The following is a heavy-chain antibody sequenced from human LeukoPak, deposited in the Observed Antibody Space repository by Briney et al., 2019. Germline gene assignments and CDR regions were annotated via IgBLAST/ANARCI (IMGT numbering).Heavy chain of an antibody. CDR3: ASGSSGWYRNEGYYDY. CDR1: GGTFSSYA. J-gene: IGHJ4*02. CDR2: IIPIFGTA. V-gene: IGHV1-69*05. Sequence: ASVKVSCKASGGTFSSYAISWVRQAPGQGLEWMGGIIPIFGTANYAQKFQGRVTITTDESTSTAYMELSSLRSEDTAVYYYASGSSGWYRNEGYYDYWGQGTLVTVSS. D-gene: IGHD6-19*01.